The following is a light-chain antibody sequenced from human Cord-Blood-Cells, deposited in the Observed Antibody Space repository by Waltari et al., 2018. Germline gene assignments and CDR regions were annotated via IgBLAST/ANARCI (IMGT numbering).Light chain of an antibody. J-gene: IGLJ3*02. CDR2: YDS. CDR1: NIGSKS. V-gene: IGLV3-21*04. Sequence: SYVLTQPPSVSVAPGKTARITCGGNNIGSKSVHWYQQKPGQAPVLVIYYDSDRPSGIPERFSGSNSGNTATLTISRVEVGDEADYYCQVWDSSSDHWVFGGGTKLTVL. CDR3: QVWDSSSDHWV.